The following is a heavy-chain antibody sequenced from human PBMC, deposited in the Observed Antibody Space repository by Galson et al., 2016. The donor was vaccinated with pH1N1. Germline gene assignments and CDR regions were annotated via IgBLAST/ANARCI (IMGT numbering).Heavy chain of an antibody. CDR3: AKDRNNYDSSGYYTYYYYGLDV. CDR1: GYTFTSDF. V-gene: IGHV1-2*02. Sequence: SVKVSCKASGYTFTSDFIHWVRQAPGQGLEWMGWINPNSGGTKYAQKFQGRVTMIRDASTTTGYMELSRLTSDDTAVYYCAKDRNNYDSSGYYTYYYYGLDVWGQGTTVIVSS. D-gene: IGHD3-22*01. J-gene: IGHJ6*02. CDR2: INPNSGGT.